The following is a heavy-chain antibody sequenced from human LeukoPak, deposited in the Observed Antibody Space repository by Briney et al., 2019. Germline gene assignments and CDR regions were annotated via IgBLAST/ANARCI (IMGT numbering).Heavy chain of an antibody. Sequence: GGSLRLSCAASGFTFSSYWMHWVRQAPGKGLMWVSRINSDGSSITYADSVKGRFTISRDNSKNPLYLQMNSLRAEDTAVYYCAKDRGWATGMSDFDYWGQGTLVTVSS. V-gene: IGHV3-74*03. CDR2: INSDGSSI. CDR3: AKDRGWATGMSDFDY. J-gene: IGHJ4*02. CDR1: GFTFSSYW. D-gene: IGHD3-10*01.